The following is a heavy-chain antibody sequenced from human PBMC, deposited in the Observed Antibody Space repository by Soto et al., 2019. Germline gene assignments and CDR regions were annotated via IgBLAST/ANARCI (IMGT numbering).Heavy chain of an antibody. CDR3: ARDTLYSSGWYPGNYYYYGMDV. CDR2: IYYSGST. Sequence: PSETLSLTCTVSGGSISSYYWSWIRQPPGKGLEWIGYIYYSGSTNYNPSLKSRVTISVDTSKNQFSLKLSSVTAAYTAVYYCARDTLYSSGWYPGNYYYYGMDVWGQGTTVTVSS. J-gene: IGHJ6*02. CDR1: GGSISSYY. V-gene: IGHV4-59*01. D-gene: IGHD6-19*01.